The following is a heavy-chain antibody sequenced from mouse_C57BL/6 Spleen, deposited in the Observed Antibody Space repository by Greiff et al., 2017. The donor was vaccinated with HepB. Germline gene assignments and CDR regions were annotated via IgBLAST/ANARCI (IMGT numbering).Heavy chain of an antibody. D-gene: IGHD2-4*01. CDR3: ASSPYYDYDEYYAMDY. Sequence: QVQLQQPGAELVKPGASVKMSCKASGYTFTSYWITWVKQRPGQGLEWIGDIYPGSGSTNYNEKFKSKATLTVDTSSSTAYMQLSSLTSEDSAVYYCASSPYYDYDEYYAMDYWGQGTSVTVSS. CDR2: IYPGSGST. CDR1: GYTFTSYW. V-gene: IGHV1-55*01. J-gene: IGHJ4*01.